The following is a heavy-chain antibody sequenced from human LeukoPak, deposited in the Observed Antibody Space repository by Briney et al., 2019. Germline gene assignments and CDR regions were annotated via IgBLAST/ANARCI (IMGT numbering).Heavy chain of an antibody. V-gene: IGHV1-8*01. CDR2: MNPNSGNT. CDR1: GFTFTSYE. D-gene: IGHD3-16*01. J-gene: IGHJ5*02. CDR3: ARAIRLGWFDP. Sequence: ASVKVSCKASGFTFTSYEINWVRQATGQGLEWMGWMNPNSGNTGYAQKFQGRVTMTRDMSTSTVYMELSSLRSEDTAVYYCARAIRLGWFDPWGQGTLVTVSS.